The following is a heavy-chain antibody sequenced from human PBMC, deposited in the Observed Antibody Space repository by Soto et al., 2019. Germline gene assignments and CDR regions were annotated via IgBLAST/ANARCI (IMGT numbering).Heavy chain of an antibody. CDR1: GDSISTNSYS. V-gene: IGHV4-39*01. Sequence: QLQLQESGPGLVKPSETLSLTCTVSGDSISTNSYSWGWIRQPPGQGLEWIGLFCYSGSTNYNPFLKSVLSVPVETSKDPFSPKVSFVTAADSAVYYCVRLQGYCVTTGCYGHYAMDVWCQGTPVTVSS. CDR3: VRLQGYCVTTGCYGHYAMDV. J-gene: IGHJ6*02. CDR2: FCYSGST. D-gene: IGHD2-2*01.